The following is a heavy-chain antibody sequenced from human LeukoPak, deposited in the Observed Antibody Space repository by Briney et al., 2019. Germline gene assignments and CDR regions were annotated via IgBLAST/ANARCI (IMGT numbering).Heavy chain of an antibody. D-gene: IGHD6-19*01. V-gene: IGHV1-18*01. J-gene: IGHJ4*02. CDR2: ISAYNGNT. CDR3: ARDLYSSGWSLADY. CDR1: GYTFTSYG. Sequence: ASVKVSRKASGYTFTSYGISWVRQAPGQGLEWMGWISAYNGNTNYAQKLQGRVTMTTDTSTSTAYMELRSLRSDDTAVYYCARDLYSSGWSLADYWGQGTLVTVSS.